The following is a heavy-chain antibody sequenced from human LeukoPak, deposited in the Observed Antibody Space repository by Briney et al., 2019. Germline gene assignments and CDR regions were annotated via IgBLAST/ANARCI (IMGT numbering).Heavy chain of an antibody. V-gene: IGHV3-7*01. CDR3: ARDGGVSGYDLLDY. CDR2: INQDGSEK. Sequence: GGSLRLSCAASGFTFSSFWMTWVRQAPGKGLEWVANINQDGSEKYYVDSVKGRFTISRDNAKNSVYLQMNSLRTEDTAVYYCARDGGVSGYDLLDYWGQGTLVTVSS. J-gene: IGHJ4*02. D-gene: IGHD5-12*01. CDR1: GFTFSSFW.